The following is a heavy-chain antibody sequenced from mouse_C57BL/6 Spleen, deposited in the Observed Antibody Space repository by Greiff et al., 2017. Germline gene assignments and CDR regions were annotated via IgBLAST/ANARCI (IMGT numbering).Heavy chain of an antibody. J-gene: IGHJ2*01. CDR2: IYPGDGDT. CDR3: ARSGTSFDY. CDR1: GYAFRRYW. Sequence: QVQLQQSGAELVKPGASVKISCKASGYAFRRYWMNWVKQRPGKGLAWIGQIYPGDGDTNYNGKFKGKATLTADKSSSSAYMQLSSLTSEDSAVYFCARSGTSFDYWGQGTTLTVSA. V-gene: IGHV1-80*01.